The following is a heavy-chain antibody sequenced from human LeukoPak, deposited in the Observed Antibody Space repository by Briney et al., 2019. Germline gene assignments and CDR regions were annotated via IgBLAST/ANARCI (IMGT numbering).Heavy chain of an antibody. CDR1: GGSISSYY. V-gene: IGHV4-59*01. J-gene: IGHJ6*03. CDR2: IYYSGST. Sequence: SETLSLTCTVSGGSISSYYWSWIRQPPGKGLEWIGYIYYSGSTNYDPSLKSRVTISVDTSKNQFSLKLSSVTAADTAVYYCARETSQKGAHYMDVWGKGTTVTISS. CDR3: ARETSQKGAHYMDV. D-gene: IGHD3-16*01.